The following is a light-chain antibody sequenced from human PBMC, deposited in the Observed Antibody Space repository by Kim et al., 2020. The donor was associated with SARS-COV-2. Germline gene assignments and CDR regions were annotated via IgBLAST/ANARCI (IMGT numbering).Light chain of an antibody. J-gene: IGKJ2*01. Sequence: GDRVTITCQASEDIRNYLCWYQQTPGKAPKLLIHDASNLETGVPSRFSGSGFGTDFTFTINILQPEDVATYYCHHYGSLPMHTFGQGTKLEIK. V-gene: IGKV1-33*01. CDR3: HHYGSLPMHT. CDR1: EDIRNY. CDR2: DAS.